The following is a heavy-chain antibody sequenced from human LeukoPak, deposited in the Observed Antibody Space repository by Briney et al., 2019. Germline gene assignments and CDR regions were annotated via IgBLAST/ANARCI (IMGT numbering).Heavy chain of an antibody. CDR1: GGSISSSRYY. V-gene: IGHV4-39*02. D-gene: IGHD3-10*01. J-gene: IGHJ5*02. CDR3: ARLGRYFAWLDP. Sequence: KSSETLSLSCSVSGGSISSSRYYWGWIRQPPGKGLGWIGNIYNSGSTHYSPSLKSRVTISVDTSKNHFSLKLSSVTAADTALYHCARLGRYFAWLDPWGQGTLVTVSS. CDR2: IYNSGST.